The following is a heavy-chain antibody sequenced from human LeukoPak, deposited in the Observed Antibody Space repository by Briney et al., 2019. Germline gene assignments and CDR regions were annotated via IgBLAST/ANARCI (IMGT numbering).Heavy chain of an antibody. V-gene: IGHV6-1*01. CDR2: TYYRSTWYN. CDR1: GDSVSSNGVT. CDR3: ARRLTQYDCFDP. Sequence: SQTLSLTCAISGDSVSSNGVTWNWIRQSPSRGLEWLGRTYYRSTWYNDYAVSVRGRITVNPDSSKNQFSLHLNSVTPEDTAVYYCARRLTQYDCFDPWGQGILVTVSS. D-gene: IGHD2-2*01. J-gene: IGHJ5*02.